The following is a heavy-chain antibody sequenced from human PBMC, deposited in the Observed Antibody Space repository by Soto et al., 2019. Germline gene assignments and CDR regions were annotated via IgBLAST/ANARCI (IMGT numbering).Heavy chain of an antibody. CDR2: IIPFIHAA. V-gene: IGHV1-69*13. CDR3: ARDLISNYHYYGMDV. CDR1: ADTFSSSA. J-gene: IGHJ6*02. Sequence: GASVKVSCKASADTFSSSAFSWVRQAPGQGLEWMGGIIPFIHAANYAQRFQGRVTITADESTSTVYMELSSLRSEDTALYYCARDLISNYHYYGMDVWGQGTTVTVSS.